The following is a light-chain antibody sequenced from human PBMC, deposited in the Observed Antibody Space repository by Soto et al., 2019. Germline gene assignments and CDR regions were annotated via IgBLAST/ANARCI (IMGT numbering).Light chain of an antibody. J-gene: IGKJ3*01. CDR2: DAS. CDR1: QSVSNK. V-gene: IGKV3-15*01. Sequence: EIVMTQSPASLSVSPGERATLSCRASQSVSNKLAWYQQKPGQAPRLLIYDASTRATGVTPRFSGSGSGTEFTLTISSLQSEDFAVYYCQQYSDWPPFTFGPGTTGDIK. CDR3: QQYSDWPPFT.